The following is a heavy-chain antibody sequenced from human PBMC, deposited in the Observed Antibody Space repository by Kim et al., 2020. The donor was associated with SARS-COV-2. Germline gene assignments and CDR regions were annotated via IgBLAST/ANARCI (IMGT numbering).Heavy chain of an antibody. J-gene: IGHJ3*02. CDR3: AKEVGMDYYGSGSYYSEAFDI. D-gene: IGHD3-10*01. CDR2: ISGSGGST. V-gene: IGHV3-23*01. Sequence: GGSLRLSCAASGFTFSSYAMSWVRQAPGKGLEWVSAISGSGGSTYYADSVKGRFTISRDNSKNTLYLQMNSLRAEDTAVYYCAKEVGMDYYGSGSYYSEAFDIWGQGTMVTVSS. CDR1: GFTFSSYA.